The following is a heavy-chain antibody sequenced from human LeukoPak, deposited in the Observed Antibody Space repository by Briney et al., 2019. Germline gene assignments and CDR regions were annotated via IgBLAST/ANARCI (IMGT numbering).Heavy chain of an antibody. Sequence: GGSLRLSSAASGFTFSTCLMSWVRQAPGKEMEWVSTIRGSGDNTYYADSVKGRFTISRDNSKDTLFLQMNNLRAEDTAVYYCAKRPHCSGPGCSHIEYWGQGTLVTVSS. V-gene: IGHV3-23*01. D-gene: IGHD2-15*01. CDR1: GFTFSTCL. CDR3: AKRPHCSGPGCSHIEY. J-gene: IGHJ4*02. CDR2: IRGSGDNT.